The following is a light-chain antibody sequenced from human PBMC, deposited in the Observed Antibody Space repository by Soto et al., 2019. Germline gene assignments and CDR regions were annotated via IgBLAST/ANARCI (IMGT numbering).Light chain of an antibody. CDR3: QQHGSSSFT. V-gene: IGKV3-15*01. Sequence: EIGRTQSPDTLSVYPGERATLSCRASQSVTINLAWYQQKLGQAPRLLIYGASTRATGIPARFSDSGSGTKFTLTVRCLQSELFGGDYCQQHGSSSFTF. J-gene: IGKJ2*01. CDR1: QSVTIN. CDR2: GAS.